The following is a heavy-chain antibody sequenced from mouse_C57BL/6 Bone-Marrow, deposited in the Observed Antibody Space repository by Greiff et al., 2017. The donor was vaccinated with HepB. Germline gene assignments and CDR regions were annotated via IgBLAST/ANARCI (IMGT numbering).Heavy chain of an antibody. CDR3: ARLRDYPFDY. J-gene: IGHJ2*01. Sequence: QVQLKESGAELARPGASVKLSCKASGYTFTSYGISWVKQRTGQGLEWIGEIYPRSGNTYYNEKFKGKATLTADKSSSTAYMGLRSRTSEDSAVYFCARLRDYPFDYWGQGTTLTVSS. CDR1: GYTFTSYG. CDR2: IYPRSGNT. V-gene: IGHV1-81*01. D-gene: IGHD2-4*01.